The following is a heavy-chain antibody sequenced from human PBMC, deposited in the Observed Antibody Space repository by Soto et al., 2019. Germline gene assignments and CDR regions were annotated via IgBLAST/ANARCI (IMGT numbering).Heavy chain of an antibody. Sequence: EVQLVESGGGVVRPGGSLRLSCAASGFNFDDYGMSWVRQAPGKGLEWVSGINWNGGSTGYADSVKGRFTISRDNAKNSLYLRMNSLRAEDTALYYCARAPYYYDSSGYYYYWYFDLWGRGTLVTVSS. CDR3: ARAPYYYDSSGYYYYWYFDL. CDR1: GFNFDDYG. CDR2: INWNGGST. J-gene: IGHJ2*01. D-gene: IGHD3-22*01. V-gene: IGHV3-20*04.